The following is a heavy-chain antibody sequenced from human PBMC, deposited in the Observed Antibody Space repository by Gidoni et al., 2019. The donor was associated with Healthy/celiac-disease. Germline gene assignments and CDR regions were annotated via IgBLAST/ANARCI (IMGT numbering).Heavy chain of an antibody. D-gene: IGHD3-3*01. V-gene: IGHV3-53*01. CDR2: IYSGGST. J-gene: IGHJ6*02. CDR3: ARDLEIFGVINGMDV. Sequence: EVQLVESGGGLIQPGGSLRLSCAASGFTVSGNYMSWVRQAPGKGLEWVSVIYSGGSTYYADSVKGRFTISRDNSKNTLYLQMNSLRAEDTAVYYCARDLEIFGVINGMDVWGQGTTVTVSS. CDR1: GFTVSGNY.